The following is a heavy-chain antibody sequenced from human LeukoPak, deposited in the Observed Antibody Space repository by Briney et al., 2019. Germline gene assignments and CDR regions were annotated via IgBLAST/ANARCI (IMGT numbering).Heavy chain of an antibody. CDR2: TYYRSKWYN. D-gene: IGHD5-24*01. V-gene: IGHV6-1*01. CDR3: ARQSHKRWLQFAHAFDI. J-gene: IGHJ3*02. Sequence: SQTLSLTCAISGDSVSSNSAAWNWIRQSPSRGLEWLGRTYYRSKWYNDYAVSVKSRITINPDTSKNQFSLQLNSVTAADTAVYYCARQSHKRWLQFAHAFDIWGQGTMVTVSS. CDR1: GDSVSSNSAA.